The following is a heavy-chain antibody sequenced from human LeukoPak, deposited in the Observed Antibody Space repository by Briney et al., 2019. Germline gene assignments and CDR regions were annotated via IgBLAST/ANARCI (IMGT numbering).Heavy chain of an antibody. Sequence: QPGGSLRLSCAASGFTFSSYGMHWVRQAPGKGLEWVAVIWYDGSNKYYADSVKGRFTISRDNSKNTLYLQMNSLRAEDTAVYYCAKRGSGYYNATGPSGAFDIWGRGTMVTVSS. CDR1: GFTFSSYG. CDR2: IWYDGSNK. D-gene: IGHD3-3*01. J-gene: IGHJ3*02. V-gene: IGHV3-33*06. CDR3: AKRGSGYYNATGPSGAFDI.